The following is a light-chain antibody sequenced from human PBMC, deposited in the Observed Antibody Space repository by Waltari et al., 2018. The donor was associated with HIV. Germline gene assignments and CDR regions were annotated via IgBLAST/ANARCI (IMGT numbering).Light chain of an antibody. CDR2: GAS. J-gene: IGKJ4*01. CDR1: QSVSSSY. V-gene: IGKV3-20*01. CDR3: QQYGSSHT. Sequence: EIVLTQSPGTLSLSPGERATLSCRASQSVSSSYLAWYQQKPGQAPRLLIYGASSRATGITDRFSGSGSGTDFTLTISRLEPEDFAVYYCQQYGSSHTFGGGTKVEIK.